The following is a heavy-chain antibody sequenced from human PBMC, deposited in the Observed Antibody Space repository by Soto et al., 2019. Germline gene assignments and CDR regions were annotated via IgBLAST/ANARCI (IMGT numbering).Heavy chain of an antibody. D-gene: IGHD6-19*01. V-gene: IGHV4-34*01. CDR2: INHSGST. Sequence: SETLSLTCAVYGGSFSGYYWSWIRQPPGKGLEWIGEINHSGSTNYNPSLKSRVTISVDTSKNQFSLKLSSVTAADTAVYYCARGLAVALYFQHWGQGTLVTVSS. CDR1: GGSFSGYY. CDR3: ARGLAVALYFQH. J-gene: IGHJ1*01.